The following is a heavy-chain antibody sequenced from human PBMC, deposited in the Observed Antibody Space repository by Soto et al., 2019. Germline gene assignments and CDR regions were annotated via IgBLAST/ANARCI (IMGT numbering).Heavy chain of an antibody. CDR2: IKQDGSEK. J-gene: IGHJ4*02. V-gene: IGHV3-7*05. Sequence: EVQLVESGGGLVQPGGSLRLSCAASGFSFSSHWMTWVRQAPGKGPEWVAYIKQDGSEKYYVDSVMGRFTMSRDNTQSSLSLQMNTLRVEDTAVYYCARVTSPGYLDSWGQGTLVTVSS. CDR3: ARVTSPGYLDS. CDR1: GFSFSSHW.